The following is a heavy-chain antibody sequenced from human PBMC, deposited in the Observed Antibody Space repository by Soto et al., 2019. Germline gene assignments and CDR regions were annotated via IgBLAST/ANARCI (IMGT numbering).Heavy chain of an antibody. D-gene: IGHD2-15*01. CDR3: ARRKGPLTDCSGGSCENWFDP. CDR2: IYHSGST. V-gene: IGHV4-30-2*01. Sequence: PSETLSLTCAVSGGSISSGGYSWSWIRQPPGKGLEWIGYIYHSGSTYYNPSLKSRVTISVDRSKNQFSLKLSSVTAADTAVYYCARRKGPLTDCSGGSCENWFDPWGQGTLVTVFS. CDR1: GGSISSGGYS. J-gene: IGHJ5*02.